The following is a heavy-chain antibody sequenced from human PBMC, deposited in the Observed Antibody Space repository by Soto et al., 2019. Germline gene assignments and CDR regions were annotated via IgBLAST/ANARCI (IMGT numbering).Heavy chain of an antibody. CDR3: ASSYDFWSGYKWFDP. CDR1: GGTFSSYA. J-gene: IGHJ5*02. D-gene: IGHD3-3*01. Sequence: QVQLVQSGAEVKKPGSSVKVSCKASGGTFSSYAISWVRQAPGQGLEWMGGIIPIFDTANYVQKFQGRVTITADESTSTAYMELSSLRSEDTAVYYCASSYDFWSGYKWFDPWGQGTLVTASS. CDR2: IIPIFDTA. V-gene: IGHV1-69*01.